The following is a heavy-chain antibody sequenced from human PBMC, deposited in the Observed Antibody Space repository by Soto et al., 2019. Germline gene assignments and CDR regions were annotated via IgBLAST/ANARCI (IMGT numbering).Heavy chain of an antibody. Sequence: GGSLRLSCAASGFTFSSYAMHWVRQAPGKGLEWVAVISYDGSNKYYADSVKGRFTISRDNSKNTLYLQMNSLRAEDTAVYYYARLSVGATEYYYYGMDVWGQGTTVTVSS. CDR3: ARLSVGATEYYYYGMDV. CDR1: GFTFSSYA. CDR2: ISYDGSNK. D-gene: IGHD1-26*01. V-gene: IGHV3-30*04. J-gene: IGHJ6*02.